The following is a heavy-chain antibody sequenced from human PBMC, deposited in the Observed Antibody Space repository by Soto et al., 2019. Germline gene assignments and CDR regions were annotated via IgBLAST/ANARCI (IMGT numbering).Heavy chain of an antibody. CDR1: GFTFSSYW. V-gene: IGHV3-74*01. J-gene: IGHJ4*02. Sequence: EVQLVESGGGLVQPGGSRRLSCAASGFTFSSYWIHWVRQAPGKGLVRVSRINYDGSSTTYADSVKGRFTISRDNAKNTLYLQMNSLRAEDTAVYYCTRGSHGYSIDYWGQGTLVTVSS. CDR3: TRGSHGYSIDY. D-gene: IGHD5-18*01. CDR2: INYDGSST.